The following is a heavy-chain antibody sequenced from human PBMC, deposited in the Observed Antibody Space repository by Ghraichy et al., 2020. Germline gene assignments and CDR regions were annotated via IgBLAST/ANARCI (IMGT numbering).Heavy chain of an antibody. Sequence: SETLSLTCAVNSGSFTTYWWSWIRQPLGRGLEWIGEINHDRGTNFNPSFKSRISMSLDPSKNQFSLRLTSVAAADTAVYYCVRGTDYVWGGEDYWGQGTLVTVSS. CDR1: SGSFTTYW. V-gene: IGHV4-34*01. CDR3: VRGTDYVWGGEDY. J-gene: IGHJ4*02. CDR2: INHDRGT. D-gene: IGHD3-16*01.